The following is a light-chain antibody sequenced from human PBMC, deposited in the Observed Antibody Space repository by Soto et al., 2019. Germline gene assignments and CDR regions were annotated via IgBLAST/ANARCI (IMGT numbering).Light chain of an antibody. CDR1: QSISSW. CDR2: KAS. Sequence: DIQMTQSPSTLSASVGDRVTLTCRASQSISSWLAWFQQKPGKAPKLLIYKASSLESGVPSRFSGSASGTEFTLTISSLQPDDFATYYCQQYNSFPYTCGQGTKLEIK. CDR3: QQYNSFPYT. V-gene: IGKV1-5*03. J-gene: IGKJ2*01.